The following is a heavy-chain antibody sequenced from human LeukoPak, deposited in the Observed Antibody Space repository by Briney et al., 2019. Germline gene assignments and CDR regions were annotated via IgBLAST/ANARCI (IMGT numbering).Heavy chain of an antibody. V-gene: IGHV3-11*01. CDR2: ISSSGSTT. Sequence: PGGSLRLSCAASGFTFSDYYMSWIRQAPGKGLEWVSYISSSGSTTYYADSVKGRFTISRDNAKNSLYLQMNSLRAEDTAVYYCAREPYYDSSGYATGGDYWGQGTLVTVSS. D-gene: IGHD3-22*01. CDR1: GFTFSDYY. J-gene: IGHJ4*02. CDR3: AREPYYDSSGYATGGDY.